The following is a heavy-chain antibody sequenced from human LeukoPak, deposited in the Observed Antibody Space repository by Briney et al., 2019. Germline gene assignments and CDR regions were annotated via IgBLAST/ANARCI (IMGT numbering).Heavy chain of an antibody. J-gene: IGHJ6*03. CDR1: GFTFSSYW. CDR2: IKQDGSEK. D-gene: IGHD5-24*01. V-gene: IGHV3-7*01. Sequence: GGSLRLSCAASGFTFSSYWMSWARQAPGKGLEWVANIKQDGSEKYYVDSVKGRFTISRDNAKNSLYLQMNSLRAEDTAVYYCARDGMATITPNDYYYYMDVWGKGTTVTVSS. CDR3: ARDGMATITPNDYYYYMDV.